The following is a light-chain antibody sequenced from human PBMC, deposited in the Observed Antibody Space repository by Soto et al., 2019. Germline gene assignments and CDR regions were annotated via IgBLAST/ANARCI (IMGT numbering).Light chain of an antibody. CDR2: GAS. CDR3: QQYASSPLT. V-gene: IGKV3-20*01. J-gene: IGKJ4*01. CDR1: QNVGRNY. Sequence: ETVLTQSPGTLSLSPGERATLSCRASQNVGRNYVVWYQQKPGQAPRVLIYGASSRATGIPARFSGSGSGTDFTLNISRLEPEDFAVYYWQQYASSPLTFGGGTNVEVK.